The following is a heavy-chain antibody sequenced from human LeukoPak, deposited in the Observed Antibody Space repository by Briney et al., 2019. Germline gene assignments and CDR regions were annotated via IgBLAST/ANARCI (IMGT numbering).Heavy chain of an antibody. Sequence: SETLSLTCTVSGGSVSSYYWSWIRQPPGKGLEWIGRIYTSGSTNYNPSLKSRVTMSVDTSKNQFSLKLSSVTAADTAVYYCARGNSYGFSYYYYYYMDVWGKGTTVTISS. J-gene: IGHJ6*03. D-gene: IGHD5-18*01. CDR3: ARGNSYGFSYYYYYYMDV. CDR1: GGSVSSYY. CDR2: IYTSGST. V-gene: IGHV4-4*07.